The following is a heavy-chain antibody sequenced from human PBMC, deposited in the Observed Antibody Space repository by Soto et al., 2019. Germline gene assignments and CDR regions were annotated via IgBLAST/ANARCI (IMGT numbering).Heavy chain of an antibody. CDR2: TRGNGEYT. CDR3: ARSRDGYSFYFYYGMDV. Sequence: EVQVLESGGGLVQPGGSLRLSCAGSGFTFSKYAMTWVRQAPGKGLEWVSTTRGNGEYTYYADSVKGRFTVSRDNSKNALFLEISSLRPEDTAIYYCARSRDGYSFYFYYGMDVWGQGTTVTVSS. CDR1: GFTFSKYA. D-gene: IGHD4-4*01. V-gene: IGHV3-23*01. J-gene: IGHJ6*02.